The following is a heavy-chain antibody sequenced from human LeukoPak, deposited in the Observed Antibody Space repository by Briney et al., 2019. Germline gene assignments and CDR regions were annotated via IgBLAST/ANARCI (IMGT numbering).Heavy chain of an antibody. CDR3: AKSVGYYDSIGYDAFDI. V-gene: IGHV3-23*01. J-gene: IGHJ3*02. CDR2: ISGSGGST. Sequence: GGSLRLSCAASGFTFSSYAMSWVRQAPGKGLEWVSAISGSGGSTYYADSVKGRFTISRDNSKNTLYLQMNSLRAEDTAVYYCAKSVGYYDSIGYDAFDIWGQGTMVTVSS. D-gene: IGHD3-22*01. CDR1: GFTFSSYA.